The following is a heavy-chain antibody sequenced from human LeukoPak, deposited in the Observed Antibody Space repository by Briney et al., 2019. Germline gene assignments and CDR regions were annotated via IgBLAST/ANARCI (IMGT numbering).Heavy chain of an antibody. CDR2: VYSSGST. Sequence: SETLSLTCTVSGGSISSYYWSWIRQPPGKGLEWIGYVYSSGSTNYSPSLKGRVTISVDTSKNQFSLRLSSVTAADTAVYYCAGIRNWFDPWGQGTLVTVSS. CDR3: AGIRNWFDP. D-gene: IGHD3-3*02. V-gene: IGHV4-59*01. J-gene: IGHJ5*02. CDR1: GGSISSYY.